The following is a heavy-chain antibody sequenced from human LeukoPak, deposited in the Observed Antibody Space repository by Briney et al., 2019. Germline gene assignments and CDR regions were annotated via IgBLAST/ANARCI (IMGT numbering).Heavy chain of an antibody. J-gene: IGHJ4*02. CDR3: ARGGYSYAVDY. D-gene: IGHD5-18*01. CDR1: GYTFTVKY. Sequence: ASVTVSFTASGYTFTVKYMHWVRQAAGQGRERVGWINPNSGGTNYAQNFQGRVTMTRDTSASTVYMELTGLTSDDTAVYFCARGGYSYAVDYWGQGTLVTVSS. V-gene: IGHV1-2*02. CDR2: INPNSGGT.